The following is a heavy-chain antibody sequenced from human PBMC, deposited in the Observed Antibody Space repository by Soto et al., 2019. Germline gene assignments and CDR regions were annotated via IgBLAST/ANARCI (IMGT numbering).Heavy chain of an antibody. CDR3: ARHGAAVGTNWFDP. CDR2: IYYSGST. V-gene: IGHV4-39*01. CDR1: GGSISSNSYY. J-gene: IGHJ5*02. Sequence: SETLSLTCTVSGGSISSNSYYWGWIRQPPGKGLEWIGSIYYSGSTYYNPSLKSRVTISVDTSKNQFSLKLSSVTAADTAVYYCARHGAAVGTNWFDPWGQGTLVTVSS. D-gene: IGHD6-13*01.